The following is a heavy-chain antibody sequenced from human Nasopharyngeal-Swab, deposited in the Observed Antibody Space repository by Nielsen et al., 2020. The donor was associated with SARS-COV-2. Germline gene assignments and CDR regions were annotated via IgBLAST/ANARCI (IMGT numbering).Heavy chain of an antibody. J-gene: IGHJ5*02. D-gene: IGHD3-22*01. CDR1: GGSISSYY. Sequence: ESLKISCTVSGGSISSYYWSWIRQPPGKGLEWIGYIYYSGSTNYNPSLKSRVTISVDTSKNQFSLKLSSVTAADTAVYYCATQRLDYYYDSSGYYSNWFDPWGQGTLVTVSP. V-gene: IGHV4-59*08. CDR3: ATQRLDYYYDSSGYYSNWFDP. CDR2: IYYSGST.